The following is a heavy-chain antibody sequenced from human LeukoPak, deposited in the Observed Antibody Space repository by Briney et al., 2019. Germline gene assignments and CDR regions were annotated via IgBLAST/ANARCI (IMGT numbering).Heavy chain of an antibody. D-gene: IGHD2-15*01. CDR2: ITPNADRA. CDR3: AKDGGCSGGSCYVLFVAVYFDY. Sequence: PGGSLRLSCAASGFTFGSYGMSWVRQAPGRGLEWVSFITPNADRASYADSVEGRFTISRDNPRNTLYLQMNSLRAEDTAAYYCAKDGGCSGGSCYVLFVAVYFDYWGQGTLVTVSS. CDR1: GFTFGSYG. V-gene: IGHV3-23*01. J-gene: IGHJ4*02.